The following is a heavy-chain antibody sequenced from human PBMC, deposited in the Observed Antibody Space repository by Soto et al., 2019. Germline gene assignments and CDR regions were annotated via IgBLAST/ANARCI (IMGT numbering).Heavy chain of an antibody. CDR3: ARVRREYDNSGPVDY. Sequence: PSETLSLTCTVSGGSISSFYWNWIRQPPGKGLEWIGNIYDSGSPIYNPSLKSRVTISVDTSKNQFSLKLNSVTAADTAVYYCARVRREYDNSGPVDYWGQGTLVTVSS. D-gene: IGHD3-22*01. V-gene: IGHV4-59*12. CDR1: GGSISSFY. J-gene: IGHJ4*02. CDR2: IYDSGSP.